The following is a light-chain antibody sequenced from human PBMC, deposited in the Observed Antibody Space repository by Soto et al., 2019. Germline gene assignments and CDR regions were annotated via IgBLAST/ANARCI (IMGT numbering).Light chain of an antibody. V-gene: IGLV2-14*01. CDR2: EVS. CDR3: SSYTSGSTWG. J-gene: IGLJ3*02. CDR1: SSDVGGYNY. Sequence: QSALTQPASVSGSPGQSITISCTGTSSDVGGYNYVSWYQQHPGKAPKLMIYEVSNRPSGVSNRFSGSKSGNTASLTISGLQAEDEAEYYCSSYTSGSTWGFGGGTKRTVL.